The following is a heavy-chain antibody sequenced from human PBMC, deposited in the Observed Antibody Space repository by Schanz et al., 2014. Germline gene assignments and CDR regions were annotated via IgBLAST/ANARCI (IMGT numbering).Heavy chain of an antibody. CDR2: MDYGGTVT. Sequence: EVQLVESGGGFVQPGGSLRLSCAASGFRFSDHWMHWVRQAPGKGLVWVSRMDYGGTVTIYADSVQGRFTTFRDNGRNTLFLQMNNLRAEDTAVYYCARGASRDYFAMDVWGQGTTVTVSS. CDR1: GFRFSDHW. J-gene: IGHJ6*02. V-gene: IGHV3-74*02. CDR3: ARGASRDYFAMDV.